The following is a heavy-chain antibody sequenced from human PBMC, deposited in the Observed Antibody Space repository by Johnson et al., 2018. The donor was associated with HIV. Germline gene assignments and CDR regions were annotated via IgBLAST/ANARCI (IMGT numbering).Heavy chain of an antibody. J-gene: IGHJ3*02. V-gene: IGHV3-9*01. CDR3: AKGSGGEADAFDI. Sequence: VQLVESGGGVVRPGRSLRLSCAASGFTFDDYAMHWVRQAPGQGLEWVSGISWNSGSIGYADAVKGRFTISRDNAKNSLYLQMNSLRAEDTALYYCAKGSGGEADAFDIWGQGTMVTVSS. D-gene: IGHD3-16*01. CDR2: ISWNSGSI. CDR1: GFTFDDYA.